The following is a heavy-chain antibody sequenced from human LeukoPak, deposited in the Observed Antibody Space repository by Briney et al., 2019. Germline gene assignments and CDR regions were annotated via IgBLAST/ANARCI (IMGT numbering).Heavy chain of an antibody. CDR3: GRIGRGYSYGGLFHH. CDR2: INHSGST. Sequence: SETLSLTCAVYGGSFSGYYWSWIRQPPGKGLEWIGEINHSGSTNYNPSLKSRVTMSVDTSKNQFSLKLSSVTAADTAVYYCGRIGRGYSYGGLFHHWGQGTLVTVSS. V-gene: IGHV4-34*01. CDR1: GGSFSGYY. J-gene: IGHJ1*01. D-gene: IGHD5-18*01.